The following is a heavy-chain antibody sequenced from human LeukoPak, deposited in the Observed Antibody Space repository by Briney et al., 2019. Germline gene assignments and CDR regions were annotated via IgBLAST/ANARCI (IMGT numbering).Heavy chain of an antibody. J-gene: IGHJ4*02. D-gene: IGHD3-22*01. CDR3: AKDLWADADYYDSSDSFHPLDY. CDR2: IRYDGSYK. Sequence: GGSLRLSCASSGLSFSSYGMHWVRQAPGKGLEWVAFIRYDGSYKNYADSVKGRFTISRDNSKNTLYLQMNSLRPEDTAVYYCAKDLWADADYYDSSDSFHPLDYWGQGTLVTVSS. V-gene: IGHV3-30*02. CDR1: GLSFSSYG.